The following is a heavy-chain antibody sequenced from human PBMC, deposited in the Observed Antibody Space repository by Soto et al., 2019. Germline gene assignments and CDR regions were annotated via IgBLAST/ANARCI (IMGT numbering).Heavy chain of an antibody. J-gene: IGHJ4*02. V-gene: IGHV5-51*01. Sequence: EVQLVQSGAEVKQPGESLKISCKVFGDSFTGFWVGWVRQVPGKGLEWVASIYPRDSDVRYNPSFQGQVTISADRSTTTAYRQWSSLKASDTAIYYCARQHPLDSRVWYDWGQGTLVTVSS. CDR1: GDSFTGFW. D-gene: IGHD6-19*01. CDR3: ARQHPLDSRVWYD. CDR2: IYPRDSDV.